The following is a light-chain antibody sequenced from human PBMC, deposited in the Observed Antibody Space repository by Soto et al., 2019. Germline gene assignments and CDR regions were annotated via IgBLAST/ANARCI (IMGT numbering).Light chain of an antibody. CDR2: DDS. V-gene: IGKV1-5*01. J-gene: IGKJ5*01. CDR1: QNIRNW. CDR3: QQYNTYST. Sequence: DIQMTQSPSTLSASVGDSVTITCRASQNIRNWLAWYQQKPGKDPNPLIYDDSSLKSGVPARFSGSGSGTEFTLTISSLQPDDFATYYCQQYNTYSTFGQGTRLENK.